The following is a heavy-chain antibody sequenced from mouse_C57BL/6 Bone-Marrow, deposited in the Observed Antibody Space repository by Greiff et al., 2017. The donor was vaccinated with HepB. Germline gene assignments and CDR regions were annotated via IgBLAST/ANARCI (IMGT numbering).Heavy chain of an antibody. CDR1: GFSFTSYG. V-gene: IGHV2-2*01. CDR3: ARITTVNWYFDV. J-gene: IGHJ1*03. CDR2: IWSGGST. D-gene: IGHD1-1*01. Sequence: QVQLKQSGPGLVQPSQSLSITCTVSGFSFTSYGVHWVRQSPGQGLEWLGVIWSGGSTDYNAAFISRLSISKDNSKSQVIFKKNSLQADDTAIYYCARITTVNWYFDVWGTGTTVTVSS.